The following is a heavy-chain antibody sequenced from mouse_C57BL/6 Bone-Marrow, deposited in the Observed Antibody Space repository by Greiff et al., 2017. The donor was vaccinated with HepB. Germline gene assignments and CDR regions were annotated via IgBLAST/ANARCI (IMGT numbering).Heavy chain of an antibody. Sequence: EVNLVESEGGLVQPGSSMKLSCTASGFTFSDYYMAWVRPVPEKGLEWVANINYDGSSTYYLDSLKSRFIISRDNAKNILYLQMSSLKSEDTATYYCARDRPLYAMDYWGQGTSVTVSS. CDR3: ARDRPLYAMDY. CDR1: GFTFSDYY. V-gene: IGHV5-16*01. J-gene: IGHJ4*01. CDR2: INYDGSST.